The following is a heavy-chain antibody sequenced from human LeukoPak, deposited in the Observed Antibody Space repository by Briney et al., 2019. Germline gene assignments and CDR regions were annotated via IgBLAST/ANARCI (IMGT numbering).Heavy chain of an antibody. CDR2: IYSSGSTI. D-gene: IGHD6-19*01. J-gene: IGHJ4*02. CDR3: ARDASPWYSRVWYWEN. CDR1: GFTFCDYY. V-gene: IGHV3-11*01. Sequence: GGSLRRSCAASGFTFCDYYMSWIRQAPGQGLKWVSYIYSSGSTIYSADSVKRRFTISRDNAKNTLYLQKYSLRDADTAVYYCARDASPWYSRVWYWENWGERPLVTLSS.